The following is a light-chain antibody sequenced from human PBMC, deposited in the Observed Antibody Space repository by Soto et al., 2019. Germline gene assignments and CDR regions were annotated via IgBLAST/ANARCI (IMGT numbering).Light chain of an antibody. V-gene: IGKV3-20*01. CDR3: QQYGRSPFT. CDR2: GAS. J-gene: IGKJ2*01. CDR1: QRMTNNF. Sequence: EIVLTQSPDTLSLSPGERVTLSCRASQRMTNNFLAWFQHKPGLAPRLLIHGASTRASGVPDRFTGGGSGTDFVLTISRVEPEDFAVYYCQQYGRSPFTFGQGTKLKIK.